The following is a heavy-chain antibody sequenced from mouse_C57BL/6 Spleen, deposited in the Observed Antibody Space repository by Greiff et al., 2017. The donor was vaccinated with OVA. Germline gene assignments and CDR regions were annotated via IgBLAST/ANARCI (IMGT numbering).Heavy chain of an antibody. D-gene: IGHD2-5*01. CDR2: ISSGSSTI. CDR3: ARDYYSNYGVYFDY. V-gene: IGHV5-17*01. J-gene: IGHJ2*01. CDR1: GFTFSDYG. Sequence: EVQGVESGGGLVKPGGSLKLSCAASGFTFSDYGMHWVRPAPEKGLEWVAYISSGSSTIYYADTVKGRFTISRDNAKNTLFLQMTSLRSEDTAMYYCARDYYSNYGVYFDYWGQGTTLTVSS.